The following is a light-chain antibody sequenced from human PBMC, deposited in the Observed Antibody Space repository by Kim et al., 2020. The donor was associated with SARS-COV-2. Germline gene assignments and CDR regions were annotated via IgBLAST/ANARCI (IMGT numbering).Light chain of an antibody. CDR3: QSYDNSLSNYV. CDR2: DDD. V-gene: IGLV1-40*01. J-gene: IGLJ1*01. CDR1: SANLEANNN. Sequence: RGTTSCTRSSANLEANNNVHWYQHHPGPAPRLLIYDDDNRPSGVPGRFSGSKSGTSASLAIIGLRTEDEGDYYCQSYDNSLSNYVFGTGTKVTVL.